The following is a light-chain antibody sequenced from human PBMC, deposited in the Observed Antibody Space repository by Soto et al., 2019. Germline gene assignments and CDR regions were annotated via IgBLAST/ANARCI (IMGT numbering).Light chain of an antibody. V-gene: IGLV2-23*02. J-gene: IGLJ1*01. CDR1: SSHVGSYNL. CDR3: CSYAGSSTYV. CDR2: EVS. Sequence: QSVLTQPASVSGSPGQSITTSCTGTSSHVGSYNLVSWYQQHPGKAPKLMIYEVSKRPSGVSNRFSGSKSGNTASLTISGLQAEVEADYYCCSYAGSSTYVFGTGTKVTVL.